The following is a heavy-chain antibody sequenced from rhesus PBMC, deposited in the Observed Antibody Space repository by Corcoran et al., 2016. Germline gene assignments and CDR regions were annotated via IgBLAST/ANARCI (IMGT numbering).Heavy chain of an antibody. CDR2: MSNGGGSK. CDR1: GFTFSDYS. Sequence: EVQLVESGGGLAKPVGSLRLSCAASGFTFSDYSMDWVRQAPGKGLGWGNGMSNGGGSKRDADSVKGRFTSSRENAKNTLYLQMDGLRAEDTAVYYCARGARSPIYCDYWGQGVLVTVSS. V-gene: IGHV3-178*01. D-gene: IGHD2-15*01. J-gene: IGHJ4*01. CDR3: ARGARSPIYCDY.